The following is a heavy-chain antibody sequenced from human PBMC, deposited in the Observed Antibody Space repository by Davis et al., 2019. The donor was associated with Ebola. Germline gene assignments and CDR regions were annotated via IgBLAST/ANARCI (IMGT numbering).Heavy chain of an antibody. J-gene: IGHJ3*01. CDR2: LRLSADT. CDR1: GFDFSHYV. Sequence: GYLILHCAASGFDFSHYVMSCVRRAPGQGLECGWTLRLSADTYYGDSVKGRFMISRDNSKNTLHLQMNSLRVEDTSIYYCPKDTSTIWFDVSGQGTMVTVSS. V-gene: IGHV3-23*01. D-gene: IGHD1-26*01. CDR3: PKDTSTIWFDV.